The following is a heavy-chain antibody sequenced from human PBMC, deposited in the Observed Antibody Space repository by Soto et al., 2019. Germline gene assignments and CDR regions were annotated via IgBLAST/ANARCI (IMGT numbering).Heavy chain of an antibody. J-gene: IGHJ6*03. CDR2: IYYGGST. Sequence: PSETLSLTCTVSGGSISSYYWSWIRQPPGKGLGWIGYIYYGGSTNYNPSLKSRVTISVDTSKNQFSLKPSSVTAADTAVYYCARVSSSWDNYYYYYYMDVWGKGTTVTVSS. V-gene: IGHV4-59*01. D-gene: IGHD6-13*01. CDR1: GGSISSYY. CDR3: ARVSSSWDNYYYYYYMDV.